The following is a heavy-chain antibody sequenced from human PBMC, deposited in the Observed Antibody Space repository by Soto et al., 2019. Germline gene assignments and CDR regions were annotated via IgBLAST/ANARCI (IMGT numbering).Heavy chain of an antibody. CDR1: GFTFSSYG. D-gene: IGHD6-13*01. Sequence: QVQLVESGGGVVQPGRSLRLSCAASGFTFSSYGMHWVRQAPGKGLEWVAVIWSDGGNKYYADSVKGRFTISRDNSKNTLYPQMNSLRAEDTAVYYCARWGIAAGDYWGQGTLVTVSS. CDR2: IWSDGGNK. V-gene: IGHV3-33*01. J-gene: IGHJ4*02. CDR3: ARWGIAAGDY.